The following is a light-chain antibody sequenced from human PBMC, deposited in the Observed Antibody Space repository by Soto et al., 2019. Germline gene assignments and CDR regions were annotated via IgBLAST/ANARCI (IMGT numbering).Light chain of an antibody. CDR2: RND. CDR1: SSNIGSNS. Sequence: QSVLTQPPSASGTPGQRVTVSCSGSSSNIGSNSVYWYQQLPGTAPKLLIYRNDQRPSGVPDRFSGSKSGTSASLAISGLRSEDEADYYCAAWDDSLSGFYVFGTGTKLTVL. J-gene: IGLJ1*01. V-gene: IGLV1-47*01. CDR3: AAWDDSLSGFYV.